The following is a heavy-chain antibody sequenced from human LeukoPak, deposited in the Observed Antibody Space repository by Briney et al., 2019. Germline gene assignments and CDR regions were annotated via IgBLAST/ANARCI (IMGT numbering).Heavy chain of an antibody. CDR1: GCTFSGRW. J-gene: IGHJ4*02. Sequence: GGALRLSCAGSGCTFSGRWMRWVGQAPGKGGEGVTQINPDGREKNYVDSVKGRCTISREKAKKSVYLEKKRLRGEDTGGYDCARVRSSKSYYYGSGSYYTPDYWGQGTLVTVSS. CDR2: INPDGREK. V-gene: IGHV3-7*01. D-gene: IGHD3-10*01. CDR3: ARVRSSKSYYYGSGSYYTPDY.